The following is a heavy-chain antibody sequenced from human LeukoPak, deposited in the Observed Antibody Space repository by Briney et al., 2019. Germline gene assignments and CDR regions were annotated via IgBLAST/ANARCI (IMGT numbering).Heavy chain of an antibody. Sequence: GGSLRLSCAASGFTVSSNYMSWVRQAPGKGLEWVSVIYSGGSTYYADSVKGRFTISRDNSKNTLYLQMNSLRAEDTAVYYCARDRRVTIFGVVTRYFDYWGQGTLVTVSS. J-gene: IGHJ4*02. D-gene: IGHD3-3*01. CDR3: ARDRRVTIFGVVTRYFDY. CDR1: GFTVSSNY. CDR2: IYSGGST. V-gene: IGHV3-66*01.